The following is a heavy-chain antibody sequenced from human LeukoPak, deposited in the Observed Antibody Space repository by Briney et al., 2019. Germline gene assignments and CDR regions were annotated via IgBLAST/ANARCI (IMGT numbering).Heavy chain of an antibody. V-gene: IGHV1-69*06. J-gene: IGHJ5*02. D-gene: IGHD6-13*01. CDR1: GGTFSSYA. Sequence: GASVKVSCKASGGTFSSYAISWVRQAPGQGLEWMGGIIPIFGTANYAQKFQGRVTITADKSTSTAYMELSSLRSEDTAVYYCARDGGEAAAGTYDWFDPWGQGTLVTVSS. CDR3: ARDGGEAAAGTYDWFDP. CDR2: IIPIFGTA.